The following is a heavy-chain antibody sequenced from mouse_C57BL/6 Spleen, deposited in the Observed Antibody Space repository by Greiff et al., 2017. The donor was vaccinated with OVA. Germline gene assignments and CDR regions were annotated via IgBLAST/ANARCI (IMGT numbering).Heavy chain of an antibody. CDR3: AKAKSYSNYEYFEV. CDR2: IWRGGST. D-gene: IGHD2-5*01. CDR1: GFSLTSYG. J-gene: IGHJ1*03. Sequence: QVQLQQSGPGLVQPSQSLSITCTVSGFSLTSYGVHWVRQSPGKGLEWLGVIWRGGSTDYNAAFMSRLSITKDNSKSQVFFKMNSLQADDTAIYYCAKAKSYSNYEYFEVWGTGTTVTVSS. V-gene: IGHV2-5*01.